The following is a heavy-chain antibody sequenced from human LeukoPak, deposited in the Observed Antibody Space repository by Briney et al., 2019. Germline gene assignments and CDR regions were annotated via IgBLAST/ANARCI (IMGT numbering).Heavy chain of an antibody. D-gene: IGHD5-18*01. CDR1: GGSISIYY. CDR3: ARSSIQLWSYDY. Sequence: SETLSLTCTVSGGSISIYYWSWIRQPPGKGLEWIGYIYYSGSTNYNPSLKSRVTISVDTSKNQFSLKLSSVTAADTAVYYCARSSIQLWSYDYWGQGTLVTVSS. CDR2: IYYSGST. J-gene: IGHJ4*02. V-gene: IGHV4-59*01.